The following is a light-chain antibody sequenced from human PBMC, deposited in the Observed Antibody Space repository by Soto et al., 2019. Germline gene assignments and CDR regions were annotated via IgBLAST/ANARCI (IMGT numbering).Light chain of an antibody. CDR1: KIVSSY. J-gene: IGKJ5*01. CDR3: QQRSNLIT. CDR2: DAS. Sequence: EIVLTQSPTTLSLSPGEIATLSCRASKIVSSYLAGYQQKPGQAPRLVIYDASNRATGIPARFSGSGSGTDFTLSISSLEPEDFAVYYCQQRSNLITFGQGTRLEIK. V-gene: IGKV3-11*01.